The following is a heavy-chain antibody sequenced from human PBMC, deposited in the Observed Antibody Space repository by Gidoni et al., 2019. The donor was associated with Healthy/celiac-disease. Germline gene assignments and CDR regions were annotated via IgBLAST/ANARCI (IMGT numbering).Heavy chain of an antibody. CDR3: ARAPGKQLVPYWYFDL. D-gene: IGHD6-6*01. V-gene: IGHV1-69*12. Sequence: QVQLVQSGAEVKKPGSSVKVSCKASGGTFSSYAISWVRQAPGQGLEWMGGIIPSCGTANYAQKFQGRVTITADESTSTAYMELSSLRSEDTAVYYCARAPGKQLVPYWYFDLWGRGTLVTVSS. CDR1: GGTFSSYA. CDR2: IIPSCGTA. J-gene: IGHJ2*01.